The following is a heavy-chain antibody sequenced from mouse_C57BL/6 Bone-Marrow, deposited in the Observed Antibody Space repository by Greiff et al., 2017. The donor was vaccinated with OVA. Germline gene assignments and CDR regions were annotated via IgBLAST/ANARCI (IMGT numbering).Heavy chain of an antibody. CDR3: TTGIYYYGSGYYAMDY. D-gene: IGHD1-1*01. V-gene: IGHV14-4*01. CDR1: GFNIKDDY. CDR2: IDPENGDT. Sequence: VQLKQSGAELVRPGASVKLSCTASGFNIKDDYMHWVKQRPEQGLEWIGWIDPENGDTEYASKFQGKATITADTSSNTAYLQLSSLTSEDTAVYYCTTGIYYYGSGYYAMDYWGQGTSGTVSS. J-gene: IGHJ4*01.